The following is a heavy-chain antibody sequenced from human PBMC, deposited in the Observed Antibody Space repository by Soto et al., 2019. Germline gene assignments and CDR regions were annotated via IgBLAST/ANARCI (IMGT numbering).Heavy chain of an antibody. D-gene: IGHD2-15*01. CDR2: ISSSGYI. CDR3: ARDCSGGSCYPGMDV. J-gene: IGHJ6*02. Sequence: GWSLRLSCSASVFNFNSYTINWFRQAPGKRLEWLSSISSSGYIFSTDSVRGRFTISRDNAKNSVYLQINSLRAEDTAVYFCARDCSGGSCYPGMDVWGQGTTVTVSS. CDR1: VFNFNSYT. V-gene: IGHV3-21*01.